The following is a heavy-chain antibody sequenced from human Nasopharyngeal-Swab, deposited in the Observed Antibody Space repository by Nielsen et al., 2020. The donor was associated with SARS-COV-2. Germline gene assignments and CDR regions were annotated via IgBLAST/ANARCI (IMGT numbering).Heavy chain of an antibody. Sequence: GSLRLSCTVSGGSISSYYWSWIRQPPGKGLEWIGEINHSGSTNYNPSLKSRVTISVDTSKNQFSLKLSSVTAADTAVYYCARDNFWSGHYHVWGQGTTVTVSS. CDR2: INHSGST. CDR3: ARDNFWSGHYHV. D-gene: IGHD3-3*01. J-gene: IGHJ6*02. V-gene: IGHV4-34*01. CDR1: GGSISSYY.